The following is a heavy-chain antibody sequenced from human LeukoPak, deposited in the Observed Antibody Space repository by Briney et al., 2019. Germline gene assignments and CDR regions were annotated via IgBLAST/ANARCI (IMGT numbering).Heavy chain of an antibody. J-gene: IGHJ4*02. Sequence: ASVKVSCKASGYTFTDYYMHWVRQAPGHGLEWMGWIYPDSGGTNYAQKFQGRVTMTRDTSISTAYMELSRLRSDDTAVYYCARVIVRGDTFDYWGQGTLVTVSS. CDR1: GYTFTDYY. CDR3: ARVIVRGDTFDY. CDR2: IYPDSGGT. D-gene: IGHD3-10*01. V-gene: IGHV1-2*02.